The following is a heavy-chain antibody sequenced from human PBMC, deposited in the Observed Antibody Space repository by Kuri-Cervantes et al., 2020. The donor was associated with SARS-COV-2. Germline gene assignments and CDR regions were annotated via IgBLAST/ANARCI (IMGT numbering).Heavy chain of an antibody. J-gene: IGHJ4*02. V-gene: IGHV3-74*01. CDR2: INSDGSST. Sequence: GGSLRLSCAASGFTFSSYWMHWVRQAPGKGLVWVSRINSDGSSTSYADSVKGRFTISRDNTKNSLSLQMNSLTTEDTALYYCAKEWPTGDGLGLDYWGQGTLVTVSS. CDR1: GFTFSSYW. D-gene: IGHD7-27*01. CDR3: AKEWPTGDGLGLDY.